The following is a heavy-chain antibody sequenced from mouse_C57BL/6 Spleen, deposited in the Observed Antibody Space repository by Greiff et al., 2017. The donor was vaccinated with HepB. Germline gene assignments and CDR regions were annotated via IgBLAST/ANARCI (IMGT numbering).Heavy chain of an antibody. CDR2: IYPGDGDT. J-gene: IGHJ2*01. Sequence: QVQLKQSGPELVKPGASVKISCKASGYAFSSSWMNWVKQRPGKGLEWIGRIYPGDGDTNYNGKFKGKATLTADKSSSTAYMQLSSLTSEDSAVYFCARDYYGSSYGTGFDYWGQGTTLTVSS. V-gene: IGHV1-82*01. D-gene: IGHD1-1*01. CDR3: ARDYYGSSYGTGFDY. CDR1: GYAFSSSW.